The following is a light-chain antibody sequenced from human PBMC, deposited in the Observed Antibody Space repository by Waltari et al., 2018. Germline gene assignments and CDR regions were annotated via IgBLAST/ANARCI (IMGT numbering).Light chain of an antibody. J-gene: IGLJ3*02. CDR1: AFPKQY. V-gene: IGLV3-25*03. Sequence: SYDLTQPASVSVSPGQTARITCPGDAFPKQYAYWYQKKPGQAPVLTKYKDTERPSGSPGRFSGSTSGTTVTLTITGVLAEDEAQYYCQSADSSERWVFGGGTKLTVL. CDR3: QSADSSERWV. CDR2: KDT.